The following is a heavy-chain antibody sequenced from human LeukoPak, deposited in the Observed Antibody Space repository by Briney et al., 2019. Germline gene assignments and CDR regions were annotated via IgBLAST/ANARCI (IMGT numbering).Heavy chain of an antibody. CDR3: ARGFAGGSSPLLDD. V-gene: IGHV4-59*01. CDR2: VYYRGSA. J-gene: IGHJ4*02. D-gene: IGHD2-15*01. Sequence: SETLSLTCTVSGGSINGYYWNWIRQPPGKGLEWIGYVYYRGSADYNPSLKSRVTISIDTSKNQFSLKVISATAADTAVYYCARGFAGGSSPLLDDWGQGTLVTVSS. CDR1: GGSINGYY.